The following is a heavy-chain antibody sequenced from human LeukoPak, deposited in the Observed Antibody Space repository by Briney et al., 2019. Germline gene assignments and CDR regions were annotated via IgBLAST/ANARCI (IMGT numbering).Heavy chain of an antibody. CDR1: GYTFTNYG. Sequence: GTSVSVSCKASGYTFTNYGISWVRQAPGQGLEWMGWISAYNGNTNYAQKLQGRVTMTTDTSTSTGYMELRSLRSDDTAVYYCAWGRDGYNPTADYWGQGTLVTVSS. CDR2: ISAYNGNT. V-gene: IGHV1-18*01. CDR3: AWGRDGYNPTADY. J-gene: IGHJ4*02. D-gene: IGHD5-24*01.